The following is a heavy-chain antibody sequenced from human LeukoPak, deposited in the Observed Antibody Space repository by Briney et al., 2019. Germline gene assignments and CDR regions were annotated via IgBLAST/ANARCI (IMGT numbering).Heavy chain of an antibody. V-gene: IGHV4-4*07. CDR3: ARVSGEREGDSSGYIDY. Sequence: SETLSLTCTVSGGSTSSYYWSWIRQPAGKGLEWIGRIYTSGSTNYNPSLKSRVTMSVDTSKNQFSLKLSSVTAADTAVYYCARVSGEREGDSSGYIDYWGQGTLVTVSS. D-gene: IGHD3-22*01. CDR1: GGSTSSYY. CDR2: IYTSGST. J-gene: IGHJ4*02.